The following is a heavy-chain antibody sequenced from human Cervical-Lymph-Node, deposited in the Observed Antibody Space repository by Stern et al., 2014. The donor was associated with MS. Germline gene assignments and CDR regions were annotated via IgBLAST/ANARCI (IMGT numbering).Heavy chain of an antibody. J-gene: IGHJ4*02. CDR3: ARIRGTARLIDY. CDR2: IDWDGDK. D-gene: IGHD1/OR15-1a*01. CDR1: GFSLSTGGTC. Sequence: QVTLKESGPALVKPTQTLTLTCTFSGFSLSTGGTCVTWIRQPPGKALEWLGLIDWDGDKYYRTPLRTRLTISKDTFKNQVVLTMTNMDPVDTATYYCARIRGTARLIDYWGQGTLVTVSS. V-gene: IGHV2-70*01.